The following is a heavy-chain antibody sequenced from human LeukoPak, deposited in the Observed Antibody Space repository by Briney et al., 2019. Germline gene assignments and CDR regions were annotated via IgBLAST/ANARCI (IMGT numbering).Heavy chain of an antibody. V-gene: IGHV4-59*01. Sequence: PSETLSLTCTVSGGSISSYYWSWIRQPPGKGLEWIGYIYYSGSTNYNPSLKSRVTISVDTSKNQFSLKLSSVTAADTAVYYCARGDGDYFYYFDYWGQGTLVTVSS. J-gene: IGHJ4*02. CDR1: GGSISSYY. CDR2: IYYSGST. CDR3: ARGDGDYFYYFDY. D-gene: IGHD4-17*01.